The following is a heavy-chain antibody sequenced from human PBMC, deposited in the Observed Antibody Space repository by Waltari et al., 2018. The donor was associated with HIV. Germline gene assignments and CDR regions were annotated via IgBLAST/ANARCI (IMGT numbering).Heavy chain of an antibody. J-gene: IGHJ2*01. CDR3: AREARGSRWGEWYFDL. D-gene: IGHD3-16*01. Sequence: QVGPLGSGGGVAQRGRSVRLSGVGAAVTVSISNFPRVRQAPSKGLEWVATISSTGGIKYYADSAKGRFTISRDNSKNTVHLQLNRLTPEDTAVYLCAREARGSRWGEWYFDLWGRGTRVTVSS. CDR2: ISSTGGIK. V-gene: IGHV3-30*03. CDR1: AVTVSISN.